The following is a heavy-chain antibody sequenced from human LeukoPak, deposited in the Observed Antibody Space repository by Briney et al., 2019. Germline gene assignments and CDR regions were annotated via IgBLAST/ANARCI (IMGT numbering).Heavy chain of an antibody. CDR2: IKQDGSEK. V-gene: IGHV3-7*01. CDR3: ARESAVVVAAKAYNWFDP. D-gene: IGHD2-15*01. Sequence: GGSLRLSCAASGFTFSSYWMSWVRQAPGKGLEWVANIKQDGSEKYYVDSVKGRFTISRDNAKNSLYLQMNSLRAEDTAVYYCARESAVVVAAKAYNWFDPWGQGTLVTVSS. J-gene: IGHJ5*02. CDR1: GFTFSSYW.